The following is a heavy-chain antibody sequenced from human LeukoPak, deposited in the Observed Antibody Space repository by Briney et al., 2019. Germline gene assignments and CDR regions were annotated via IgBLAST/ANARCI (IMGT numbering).Heavy chain of an antibody. CDR2: INPNSGGT. D-gene: IGHD2-15*01. J-gene: IGHJ4*02. CDR3: ASCSGGSCYSFDY. Sequence: GASVKVSCKASGYTFTGYYMHWVRQAPGQGLEWMGWINPNSGGTNYAQKFQGRVTMTRDTSISTAYMELSRLRSDDTAVYYCASCSGGSCYSFDYWGQGTLVTVSS. CDR1: GYTFTGYY. V-gene: IGHV1-2*02.